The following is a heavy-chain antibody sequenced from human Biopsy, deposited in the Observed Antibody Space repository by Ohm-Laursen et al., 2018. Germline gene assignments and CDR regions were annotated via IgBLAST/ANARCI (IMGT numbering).Heavy chain of an antibody. J-gene: IGHJ4*02. CDR3: ARNTGWYGDLYYFDY. CDR1: GYSFTSYY. D-gene: IGHD6-19*01. V-gene: IGHV1-46*01. Sequence: ASVKVSCKASGYSFTSYYMHWVRQAPGQGLEWMGMINPSGSTTSYPQIFQGRVTMTRDTSKSTVYMELTSLRSADTAVYFCARNTGWYGDLYYFDYWGQGTLVTVSS. CDR2: INPSGSTT.